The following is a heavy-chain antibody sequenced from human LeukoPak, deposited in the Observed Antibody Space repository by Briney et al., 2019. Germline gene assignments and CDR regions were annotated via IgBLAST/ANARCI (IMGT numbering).Heavy chain of an antibody. CDR1: GFTFDDYA. CDR2: ISWNSGSI. V-gene: IGHV3-9*01. J-gene: IGHJ4*02. Sequence: GGSLRLSCAASGFTFDDYAMHWVRQAPGRGLEWVSGISWNSGSIGYADSVKGRFTISRDNAKNSLYLQMNSLRAEDTALYYCAKVQGYSYGSFDYWGQGTLVTVSS. D-gene: IGHD5-18*01. CDR3: AKVQGYSYGSFDY.